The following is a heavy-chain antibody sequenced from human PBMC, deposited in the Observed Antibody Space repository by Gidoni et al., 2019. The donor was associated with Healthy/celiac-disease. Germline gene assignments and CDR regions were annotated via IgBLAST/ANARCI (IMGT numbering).Heavy chain of an antibody. J-gene: IGHJ6*02. Sequence: QVQLQESGPGLVKPSGTLSLTCAVSGGSISSSNWWRWVRQPPGKGLAWIGEIDHSGRTNYNPSLKSRVTISVDKAKNQFSLKLSSVTAADTAVYYCARVGYYDSSGYYYYYYGMDVWGQGTTVTVSS. CDR2: IDHSGRT. CDR3: ARVGYYDSSGYYYYYYGMDV. D-gene: IGHD3-22*01. V-gene: IGHV4-4*02. CDR1: GGSISSSNW.